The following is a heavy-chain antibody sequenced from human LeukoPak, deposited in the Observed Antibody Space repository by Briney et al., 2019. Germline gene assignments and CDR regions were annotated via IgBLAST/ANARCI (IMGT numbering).Heavy chain of an antibody. J-gene: IGHJ3*02. Sequence: GGSLRLSCAASGFTFDDYGMSWVRPAPGKGLEWVSGINWNGGSTGYADSVKGRFTISRDNAKTSLYLQMNSLRAEDTALYYCARDENYYDSSANDAFDIWGQGTMVTVSS. CDR1: GFTFDDYG. D-gene: IGHD3-22*01. CDR2: INWNGGST. V-gene: IGHV3-20*04. CDR3: ARDENYYDSSANDAFDI.